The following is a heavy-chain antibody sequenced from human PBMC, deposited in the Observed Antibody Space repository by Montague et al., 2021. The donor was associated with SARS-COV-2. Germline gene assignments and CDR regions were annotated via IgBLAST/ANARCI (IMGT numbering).Heavy chain of an antibody. V-gene: IGHV4-4*02. D-gene: IGHD2-2*01. CDR3: ENFRRTQLLFGTLYYGMDV. CDR2: IYHTGST. CDR1: GDSISTDNW. Sequence: SETLSLTCVVSGDSISTDNWWTWVRLPPGKGLEWVGEIYHTGSTKYKPSLKSRVSMSVDKSWNQFSLRLTSVTAADTAVYYCENFRRTQLLFGTLYYGMDVWGQGTTVTVSS. J-gene: IGHJ6*02.